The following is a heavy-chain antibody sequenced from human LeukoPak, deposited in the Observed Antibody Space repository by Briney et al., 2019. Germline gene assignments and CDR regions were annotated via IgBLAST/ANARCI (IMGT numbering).Heavy chain of an antibody. J-gene: IGHJ6*02. CDR2: INHSGST. CDR1: GGSFSDYY. Sequence: PSETLSLTCAVYGGSFSDYYWSWIRQSPGKGLEWIGEINHSGSTNYNPSLKSRVTISVDTSKNQFSLNVSSVTAADTAVYYCARVSPRDTYYLGMDVWGRGTTVTVSS. CDR3: ARVSPRDTYYLGMDV. V-gene: IGHV4-34*01. D-gene: IGHD3-22*01.